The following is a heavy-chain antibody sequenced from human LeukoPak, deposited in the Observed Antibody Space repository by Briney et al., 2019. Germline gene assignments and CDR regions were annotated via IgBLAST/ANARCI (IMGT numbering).Heavy chain of an antibody. CDR1: GGSISSGGYY. J-gene: IGHJ4*02. CDR3: ASGRDRRDYYGSGSYGY. D-gene: IGHD3-10*01. Sequence: SQTLSLTCTVSGGSISSGGYYWSWIRQPPGKGLEWIGYIYHSGSTYYNPSLKSRVTISVDRSKNQFSLELSSVTAADTAVYYCASGRDRRDYYGSGSYGYWGQGTLVTVSS. CDR2: IYHSGST. V-gene: IGHV4-30-2*01.